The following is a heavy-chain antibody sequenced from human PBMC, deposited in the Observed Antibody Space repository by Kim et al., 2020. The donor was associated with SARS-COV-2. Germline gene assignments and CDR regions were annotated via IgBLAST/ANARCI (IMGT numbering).Heavy chain of an antibody. D-gene: IGHD3-3*01. V-gene: IGHV3-30-3*01. J-gene: IGHJ4*01. CDR1: GFTFSSYA. Sequence: GGSLRLSCAASGFTFSSYAMHWVRQAPGKGLEWVAVISYDGSNKYYADSVKGRFTISRDNSKNTLYLQMNSLRAEDTAVYYCARAPDYDFWSGYFDYWG. CDR3: ARAPDYDFWSGYFDY. CDR2: ISYDGSNK.